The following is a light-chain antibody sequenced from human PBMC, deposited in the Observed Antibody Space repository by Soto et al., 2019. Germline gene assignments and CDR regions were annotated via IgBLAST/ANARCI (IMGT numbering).Light chain of an antibody. CDR2: DVS. V-gene: IGLV2-14*01. Sequence: QSVLTQPASVSGSPGQSITISCTGTSSDVGGYNYVSWFQQHPGKAPNFLIYDVSNRPSGVSNRFSGSKSGNTASLTISGLQAEDEADYYCSSYTSSSTYVLFGGGTKLTVL. CDR3: SSYTSSSTYVL. CDR1: SSDVGGYNY. J-gene: IGLJ2*01.